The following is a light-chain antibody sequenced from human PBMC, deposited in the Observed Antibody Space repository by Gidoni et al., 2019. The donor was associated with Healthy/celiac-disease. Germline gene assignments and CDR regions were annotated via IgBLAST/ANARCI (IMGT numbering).Light chain of an antibody. CDR1: QGISSW. J-gene: IGKJ1*01. CDR3: QQYNSYPWT. Sequence: DIQMTQSPSTLSASVGDRVIITCRASQGISSWLAWYQQKPGKAPKLLIYKASSLESGVPSRFSGSGSGTEFTLTISSLQPDDFATYYCQQYNSYPWTFGQGTKVEIK. V-gene: IGKV1-5*03. CDR2: KAS.